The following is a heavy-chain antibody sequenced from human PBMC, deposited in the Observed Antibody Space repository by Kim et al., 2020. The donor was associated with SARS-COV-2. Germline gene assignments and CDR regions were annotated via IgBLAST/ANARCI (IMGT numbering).Heavy chain of an antibody. CDR3: ARGECSGGSCYALDY. J-gene: IGHJ4*02. D-gene: IGHD2-15*01. Sequence: PSLKSRVTISGDTAKNPFSLKLGSVTAADTGVYCCARGECSGGSCYALDYWGQGTLVTVSS. V-gene: IGHV4-31*02.